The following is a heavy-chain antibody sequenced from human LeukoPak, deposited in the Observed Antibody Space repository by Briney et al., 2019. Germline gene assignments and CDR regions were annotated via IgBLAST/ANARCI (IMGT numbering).Heavy chain of an antibody. D-gene: IGHD6-19*01. CDR1: GYTFTSYD. Sequence: ASVKVSCKASGYTFTSYDINWVRQATGQGLEWMGWMNPNSGNTGYAQKFQGRVTITRNTSISTAYMELSSLGSEDTAVYYCARDSSGWYHWFDPWGQGTLVTVSS. J-gene: IGHJ5*02. CDR2: MNPNSGNT. V-gene: IGHV1-8*01. CDR3: ARDSSGWYHWFDP.